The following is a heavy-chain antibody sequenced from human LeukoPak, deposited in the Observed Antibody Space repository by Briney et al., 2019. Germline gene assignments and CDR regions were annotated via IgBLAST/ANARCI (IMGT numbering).Heavy chain of an antibody. CDR1: GFTVSSNY. CDR2: IYSGGST. CDR3: ARGGVSNYYDSSGYSGAFDI. V-gene: IGHV3-53*01. D-gene: IGHD3-22*01. J-gene: IGHJ3*02. Sequence: GGSLRLSCAASGFTVSSNYMSWVRQAPWKGLEWVSVIYSGGSTYYADSVKGRFTISRDNSKNTLYLQMNSLRAEDTAVYYCARGGVSNYYDSSGYSGAFDIWGQGTMVTVSS.